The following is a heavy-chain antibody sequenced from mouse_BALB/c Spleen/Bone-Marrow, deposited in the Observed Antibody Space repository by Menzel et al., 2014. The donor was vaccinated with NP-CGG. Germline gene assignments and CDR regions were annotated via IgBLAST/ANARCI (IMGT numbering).Heavy chain of an antibody. J-gene: IGHJ4*01. Sequence: QVQLQQSGPELVKPGASVKMSCKASGYTFTSYYIHWVKQRPGQGLEWIGWIYPGDGSTKYNEKFKGKTTLTADKSSSTAYMMLSSLASEDSAIYFCTRGGEMDYWGQGTSVTVSS. CDR2: IYPGDGST. CDR3: TRGGEMDY. CDR1: GYTFTSYY. V-gene: IGHV1S56*01.